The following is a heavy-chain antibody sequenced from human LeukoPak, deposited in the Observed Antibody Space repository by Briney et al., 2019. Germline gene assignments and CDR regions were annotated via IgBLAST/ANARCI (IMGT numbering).Heavy chain of an antibody. Sequence: GGSLRLSCAASGFTFSSYDMHWVRQATGKGLEWVSAIGTAGDTYYPGSVKGRFTISRENAKNSLYLQMNSLRAGDTAVYYCAKWPNSTTWYRQAPDYWGQGTLVTVSS. CDR3: AKWPNSTTWYRQAPDY. J-gene: IGHJ4*02. CDR2: IGTAGDT. V-gene: IGHV3-13*01. D-gene: IGHD6-13*01. CDR1: GFTFSSYD.